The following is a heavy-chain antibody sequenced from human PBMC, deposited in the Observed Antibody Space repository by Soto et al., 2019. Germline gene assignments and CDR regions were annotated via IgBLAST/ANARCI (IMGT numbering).Heavy chain of an antibody. Sequence: SETLSLTCTVSGGSISSSSYYWGWIRQPPGKGLEWIGSIYYSGSTYYNPSLKSRVTISVDTSKNQFSLKLSSVTAADTAVYYCARHRWRGYCSGGSCLDFDYWGQGTLVTVSS. CDR2: IYYSGST. J-gene: IGHJ4*02. V-gene: IGHV4-39*01. D-gene: IGHD2-15*01. CDR3: ARHRWRGYCSGGSCLDFDY. CDR1: GGSISSSSYY.